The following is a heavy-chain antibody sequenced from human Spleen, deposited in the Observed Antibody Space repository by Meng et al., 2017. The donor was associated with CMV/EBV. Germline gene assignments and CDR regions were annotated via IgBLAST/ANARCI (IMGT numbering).Heavy chain of an antibody. J-gene: IGHJ4*02. Sequence: SETLSLTCTVSGYSISSGFYWGWIRQPPGKGLEWIASIHHSGTTDYNPSLRRRVTISLDTSKSQFSLKLSSVTAADTAVYYCARSPAMAIPYYFDYWGQGTLVTVSS. CDR1: GYSISSGFY. CDR2: IHHSGTT. CDR3: ARSPAMAIPYYFDY. V-gene: IGHV4-38-2*02. D-gene: IGHD5-18*01.